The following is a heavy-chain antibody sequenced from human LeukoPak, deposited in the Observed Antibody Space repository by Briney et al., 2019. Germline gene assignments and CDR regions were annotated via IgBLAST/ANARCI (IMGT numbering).Heavy chain of an antibody. D-gene: IGHD6-13*01. Sequence: SETLSLTCAVSGGSISSSANYWGWIRQPPGKGLEWIGSIYSSGSTYYNASLASRVTISVDTSKSQFSLKLSSVTAADTAMYYCARLLAAAGKTFDYWGQGTLVTVSS. CDR1: GGSISSSANY. V-gene: IGHV4-39*01. CDR2: IYSSGST. J-gene: IGHJ4*02. CDR3: ARLLAAAGKTFDY.